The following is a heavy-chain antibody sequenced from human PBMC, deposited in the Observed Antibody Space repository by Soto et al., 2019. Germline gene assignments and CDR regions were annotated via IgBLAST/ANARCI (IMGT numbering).Heavy chain of an antibody. J-gene: IGHJ4*02. V-gene: IGHV1-58*01. Sequence: SVKVSCKASGFTFTSSAVQWVRQARGQRLEWIGWIVVGSGNTNYAQKFQERVTITRDMSTSTAYMELSSLRSEDTAVYYCAADPMYYYDSSGYYGDYWGQGTLVTVSS. CDR1: GFTFTSSA. D-gene: IGHD3-22*01. CDR3: AADPMYYYDSSGYYGDY. CDR2: IVVGSGNT.